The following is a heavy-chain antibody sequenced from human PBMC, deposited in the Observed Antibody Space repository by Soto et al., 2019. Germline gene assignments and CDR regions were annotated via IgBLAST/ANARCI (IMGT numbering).Heavy chain of an antibody. CDR1: GFTFSAYY. Sequence: QVQLVESGGGMVNPGGSLRLSCAASGFTFSAYYVGWIRQAPGKGLEWVSYISGSGGTMYYADSVKGRFTISRDNTKNSLYLLMNSLRAEDTAVYYCARDLYYDGSGYYSGGIDYWGQGTLVTVSS. CDR3: ARDLYYDGSGYYSGGIDY. J-gene: IGHJ4*02. V-gene: IGHV3-11*01. D-gene: IGHD3-22*01. CDR2: ISGSGGTM.